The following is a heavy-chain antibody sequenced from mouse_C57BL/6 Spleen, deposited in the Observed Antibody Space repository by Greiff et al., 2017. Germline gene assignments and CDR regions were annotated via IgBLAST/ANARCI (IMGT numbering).Heavy chain of an antibody. D-gene: IGHD1-1*01. V-gene: IGHV5-9-1*02. CDR3: TRALYYYGSRYFDV. CDR2: ISSGGDYI. CDR1: GFTFSSYA. Sequence: EVQGVESGEGLVKPGGSLKLSCAASGFTFSSYAMSWVRQTPEKRLEWVAYISSGGDYIYYADTVKGRFTISRDNARNTLYLQMSSLKSEDTAMYYCTRALYYYGSRYFDVWGTGTTVTVSS. J-gene: IGHJ1*03.